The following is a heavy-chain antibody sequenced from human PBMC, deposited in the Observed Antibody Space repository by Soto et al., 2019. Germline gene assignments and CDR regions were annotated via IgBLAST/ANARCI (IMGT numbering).Heavy chain of an antibody. CDR3: AKGELLLWFGELAGYYYGMDV. CDR1: GFTFSSYA. V-gene: IGHV3-23*01. Sequence: GGSLRLSCAASGFTFSSYAMSWVRQAPGKGLEWVPAISGSGGSTYYADSVKGRFTISRDNSKNTLYLQMNSLRAEDTAVYYCAKGELLLWFGELAGYYYGMDVWGQGTTVTVSS. D-gene: IGHD3-10*01. J-gene: IGHJ6*02. CDR2: ISGSGGST.